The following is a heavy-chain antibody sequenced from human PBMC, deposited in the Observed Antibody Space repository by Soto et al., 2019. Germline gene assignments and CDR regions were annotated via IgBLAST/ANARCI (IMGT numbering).Heavy chain of an antibody. D-gene: IGHD3-10*01. CDR2: IWYDGSNK. J-gene: IGHJ3*02. CDR1: GFTFSSYG. CDR3: ARSASTMVRGVMKNAFDI. Sequence: GGSLRLSCAASGFTFSSYGMHWVRQAPGKGLEWVAVIWYDGSNKYYADSVKGRFTISRDNSKNTLYLQMNSLRAEDTAVYYCARSASTMVRGVMKNAFDIWGQGTMVTVSS. V-gene: IGHV3-33*01.